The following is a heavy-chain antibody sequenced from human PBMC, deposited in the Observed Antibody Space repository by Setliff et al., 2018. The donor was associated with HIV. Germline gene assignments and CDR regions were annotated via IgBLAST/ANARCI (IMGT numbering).Heavy chain of an antibody. V-gene: IGHV1-18*01. CDR1: GYTFSNYG. Sequence: ASVKVSCKASGYTFSNYGISWVRQAPGQGLEWMGWISPYNGNTNYVQKLQGRVTITTDTSTSTAYMELRSLRSDDTALYYCATLNWFDPWGQGTLVTVSS. J-gene: IGHJ5*02. CDR3: ATLNWFDP. CDR2: ISPYNGNT.